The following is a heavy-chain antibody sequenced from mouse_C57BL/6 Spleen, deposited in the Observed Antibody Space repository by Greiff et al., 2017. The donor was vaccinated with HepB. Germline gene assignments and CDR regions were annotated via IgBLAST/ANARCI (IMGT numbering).Heavy chain of an antibody. V-gene: IGHV1-82*01. CDR3: ACGYGNSLFAY. CDR2: IYTGDGDT. Sequence: QVQLQQSGPELVKPGASVKISCKASGYAFSSSWMNWVKQRPGKGLEWIGRIYTGDGDTNYNGKFKGKATLTADKSSSTAYMQLSSLTSEDAAVYFCACGYGNSLFAYWGQGTLVTVSA. J-gene: IGHJ3*01. CDR1: GYAFSSSW. D-gene: IGHD2-1*01.